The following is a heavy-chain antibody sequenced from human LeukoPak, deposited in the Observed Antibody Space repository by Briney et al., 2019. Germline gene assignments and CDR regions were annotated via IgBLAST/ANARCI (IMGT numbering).Heavy chain of an antibody. J-gene: IGHJ4*02. CDR2: ISGSGGST. CDR3: ARDKSYFGSGNYHYFDS. V-gene: IGHV3-23*01. CDR1: GFTFSSYA. D-gene: IGHD3-10*01. Sequence: GGSLRLSCAAAGFTFSSYAMSWVRQAPGKGLEWVSAISGSGGSTYYADSVKGRFTISRDTPKNTVYLQMNRLTPEDTALYYGARDKSYFGSGNYHYFDSWGRGALVIVSS.